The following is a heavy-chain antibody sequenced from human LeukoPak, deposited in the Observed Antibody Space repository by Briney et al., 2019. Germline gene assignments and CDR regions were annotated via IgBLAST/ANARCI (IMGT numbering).Heavy chain of an antibody. CDR2: ISSSGSNI. D-gene: IGHD6-19*01. CDR1: VHTYRSYD. CDR3: ARGDSSGWSYFDY. V-gene: IGHV3-48*03. J-gene: IGHJ4*02. Sequence: GGSLRLSCAASVHTYRSYDTNWVRHSPEKGLQLISHISSSGSNIYYADSVKGRFTISRDNAKNSLYLQLNSLRAEDTAVYYCARGDSSGWSYFDYWGQGTLVTVSS.